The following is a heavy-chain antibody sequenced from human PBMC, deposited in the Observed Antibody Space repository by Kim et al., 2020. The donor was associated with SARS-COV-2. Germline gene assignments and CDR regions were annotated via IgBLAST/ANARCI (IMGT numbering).Heavy chain of an antibody. Sequence: TPSLQSRVTISVDTSKNQFSLKLSSVTAADTAVYYCARSQRTGMINFDYWGQGTLVTVSS. D-gene: IGHD1-1*01. V-gene: IGHV4-59*01. CDR3: ARSQRTGMINFDY. J-gene: IGHJ4*02.